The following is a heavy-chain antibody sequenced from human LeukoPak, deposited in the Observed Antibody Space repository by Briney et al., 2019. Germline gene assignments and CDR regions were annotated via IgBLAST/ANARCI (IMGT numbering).Heavy chain of an antibody. V-gene: IGHV1-69*06. Sequence: GASVKVSCKASGGTFSSYAISWVRQAPGQGLEWMGGIIPIFGTANYAQKFQGRVTITADKSTSTAYMELSSLRSEDTAVYYCARASLVGATVYYYYMDVWGKGTTVTISS. CDR2: IIPIFGTA. D-gene: IGHD1-26*01. CDR1: GGTFSSYA. CDR3: ARASLVGATVYYYYMDV. J-gene: IGHJ6*03.